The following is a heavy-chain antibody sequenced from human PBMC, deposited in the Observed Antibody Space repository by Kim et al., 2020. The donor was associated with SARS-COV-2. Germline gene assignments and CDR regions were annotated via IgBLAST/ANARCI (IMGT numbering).Heavy chain of an antibody. CDR3: AKEYRYEERIMDV. D-gene: IGHD5-18*01. CDR2: ISGSGGTI. CDR1: GFTFSSYA. V-gene: IGHV3-23*01. Sequence: GGSLRLSCAASGFTFSSYAMSWVRQAPGKGLEWVSVISGSGGTIYYADSVKGRFTFSRDNSKNTVYLQMNSLRVEDTAVYYCAKEYRYEERIMDVWGQGTTVTVSS. J-gene: IGHJ6*02.